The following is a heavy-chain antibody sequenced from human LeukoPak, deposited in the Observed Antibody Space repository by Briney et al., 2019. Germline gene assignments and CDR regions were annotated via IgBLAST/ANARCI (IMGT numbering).Heavy chain of an antibody. CDR3: ARHGDLGSASHFDS. D-gene: IGHD3-10*01. J-gene: IGHJ4*02. Sequence: KSSETLSLTCTVSLDSTTSNFWSWVRQPPGKGLEWIGEIHRSGSPNYNPSLQSRVTISIDRSRNQIALELSSVTAADTAVYYCARHGDLGSASHFDSWGQGTLVTVSS. CDR1: LDSTTSNF. V-gene: IGHV4-59*01. CDR2: IHRSGSP.